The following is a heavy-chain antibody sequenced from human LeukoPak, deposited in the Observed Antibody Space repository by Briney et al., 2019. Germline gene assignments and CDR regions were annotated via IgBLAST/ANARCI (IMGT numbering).Heavy chain of an antibody. D-gene: IGHD3-22*01. V-gene: IGHV3-48*04. CDR3: ARGYYYDTSGYGSIFDY. J-gene: IGHJ4*02. CDR1: GFTFSSYG. Sequence: GGSLRLSCAASGFTFSSYGMTWIRQAPGKGLEWVSYISRSGNTIYYADSLKGRFTISRDNAKTSLYLQMNSLRAEDTAVYYCARGYYYDTSGYGSIFDYWGQGTLVTVSS. CDR2: ISRSGNTI.